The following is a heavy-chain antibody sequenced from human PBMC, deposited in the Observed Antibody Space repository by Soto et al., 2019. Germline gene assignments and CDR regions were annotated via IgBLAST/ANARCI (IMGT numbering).Heavy chain of an antibody. V-gene: IGHV3-33*01. D-gene: IGHD6-13*01. J-gene: IGHJ6*02. CDR1: GFTFSSYG. Sequence: QVQLVESGGGVVHPGRSLRLSCAASGFTFSSYGMHWVRQAPGKGLEWVAVIWYDGSNKYYADSVKGRFTISRDNSKNTLYLQMNSLRAEDTAVYYCAREETSSSWFYYYYGMDVWGQGTTVTVSS. CDR2: IWYDGSNK. CDR3: AREETSSSWFYYYYGMDV.